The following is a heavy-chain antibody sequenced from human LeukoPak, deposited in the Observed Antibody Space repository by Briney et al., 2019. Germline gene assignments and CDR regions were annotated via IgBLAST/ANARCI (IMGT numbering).Heavy chain of an antibody. J-gene: IGHJ5*02. CDR3: ARDKAHWFDP. V-gene: IGHV3-30*04. CDR1: GFTFSSYA. Sequence: PGRSLRLSCAASGFTFSSYAMHWVRQAPGKGLEWVAVISYDGSNKYYADSVKGRFTISRDNSKNTLYLQMNSLRAEDTAVYYCARDKAHWFDPWGKGTLVTVSS. CDR2: ISYDGSNK.